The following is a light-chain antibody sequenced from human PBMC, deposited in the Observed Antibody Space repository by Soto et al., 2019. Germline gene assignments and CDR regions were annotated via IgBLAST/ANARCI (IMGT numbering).Light chain of an antibody. CDR2: DAS. CDR3: QQRSNWPPIT. Sequence: EIVLTQSPATRSLSPGERATLSCRASQSVSSYLAWYQQKPGQDPRLLIYDASNRATGIPARFSGSGSGTDFTLTISSLEPEDFAVYYCQQRSNWPPITFGQGTRLEIK. V-gene: IGKV3-11*01. J-gene: IGKJ5*01. CDR1: QSVSSY.